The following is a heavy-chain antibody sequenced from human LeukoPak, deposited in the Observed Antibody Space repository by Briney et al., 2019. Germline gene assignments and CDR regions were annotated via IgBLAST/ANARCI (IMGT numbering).Heavy chain of an antibody. Sequence: ASVKVSCKASGYTFTGYYMHWVRQAPGQGLEWMGWINPNSGGTNYAQKFQGRVTMTRDTSISTAYMELSRLRSDDAAVYYCARGGPAAMIDYYYYGMDVWGQGTTVTVSS. CDR1: GYTFTGYY. D-gene: IGHD2-2*01. CDR2: INPNSGGT. CDR3: ARGGPAAMIDYYYYGMDV. J-gene: IGHJ6*02. V-gene: IGHV1-2*02.